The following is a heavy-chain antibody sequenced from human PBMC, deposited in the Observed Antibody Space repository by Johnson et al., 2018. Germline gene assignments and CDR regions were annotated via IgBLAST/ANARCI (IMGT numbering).Heavy chain of an antibody. D-gene: IGHD4-17*01. Sequence: VQLVESGGGLVKRGGSLGLSCAASGFTFSSYGMHWVRQAPGKGLEWVAVISYDGSNKYYADSVKGRFTISRDNSKNTLYLQMNSLRAEDTAVYYCARDYGDYGYNYYYGMDVWGQGTTVTVSS. CDR1: GFTFSSYG. V-gene: IGHV3-30*03. J-gene: IGHJ6*02. CDR3: ARDYGDYGYNYYYGMDV. CDR2: ISYDGSNK.